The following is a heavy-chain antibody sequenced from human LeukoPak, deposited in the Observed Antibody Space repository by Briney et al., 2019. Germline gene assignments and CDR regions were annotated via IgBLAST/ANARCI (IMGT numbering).Heavy chain of an antibody. J-gene: IGHJ4*02. V-gene: IGHV3-30*02. CDR3: AKSIAVAGNFDY. D-gene: IGHD6-19*01. CDR2: IRYDGSNK. CDR1: GFTFSSYG. Sequence: QTGGSLRLSCAASGFTFSSYGMHWVRQAPGKGLEWVAFIRYDGSNKYYADSVKGRFTISRDNSKNTLYLQMNSLRAEDTAVYYCAKSIAVAGNFDYWGQGTLVTVSS.